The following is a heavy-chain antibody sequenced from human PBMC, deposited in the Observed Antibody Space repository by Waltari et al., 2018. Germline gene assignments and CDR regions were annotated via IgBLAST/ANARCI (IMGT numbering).Heavy chain of an antibody. D-gene: IGHD2-15*01. CDR1: GITFSSYR. V-gene: IGHV3-48*03. CDR2: ISSSGSTI. J-gene: IGHJ3*02. Sequence: VQLVESAGSFAQLGRALRLTSVASGITFSSYRVNWIRQAPGKGLEWVSYISSSGSTIYYADSVKGRFTSSRDNAKNSLYLQMNSLRAEDTAVYYCASRGGVPIWGQGTMVTVSS. CDR3: ASRGGVPI.